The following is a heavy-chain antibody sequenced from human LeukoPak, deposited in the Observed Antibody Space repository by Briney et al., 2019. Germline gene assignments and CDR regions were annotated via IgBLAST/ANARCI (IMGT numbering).Heavy chain of an antibody. CDR3: ARGRGGRLSASNWFDT. D-gene: IGHD2/OR15-2a*01. J-gene: IGHJ5*02. V-gene: IGHV4-39*02. Sequence: SETLSLTCTVSGGSVSSSTYYWGWIRQPPGKELEWIGTIYYSGSTYYNPSLKSRVTISVDTSKNHFSLRLSSVTATDTAIYFCARGRGGRLSASNWFDTWGQGILVTVSS. CDR1: GGSVSSSTYY. CDR2: IYYSGST.